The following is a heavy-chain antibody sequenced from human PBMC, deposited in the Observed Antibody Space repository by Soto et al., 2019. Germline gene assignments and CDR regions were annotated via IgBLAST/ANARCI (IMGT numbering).Heavy chain of an antibody. CDR3: ARHECDSSGSP. J-gene: IGHJ5*02. D-gene: IGHD6-19*01. V-gene: IGHV5-10-1*01. CDR1: GNSFNNW. Sequence: GESLKISCKGLGNSFNNWIGWVRQMPGKGLEWMGRIDPSDSYTNYSPSFQGHVTISADKSISTAYLQWSSLKASDTAMYYCARHECDSSGSPWGGGTLVTVSP. CDR2: IDPSDSYT.